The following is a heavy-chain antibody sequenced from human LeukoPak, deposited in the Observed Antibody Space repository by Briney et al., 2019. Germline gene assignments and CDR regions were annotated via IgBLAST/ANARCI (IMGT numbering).Heavy chain of an antibody. V-gene: IGHV4-59*04. CDR3: VAYYYDSSGYYDY. D-gene: IGHD3-22*01. J-gene: IGHJ4*02. CDR2: IYHSGGT. CDR1: GGSISSYY. Sequence: SETLSLTCTVSGGSISSYYWSWIRQPPGKGLEWIGYIYHSGGTYYNPSLKSRVTISVDRSKNQFSLKLSSVTAADTAVYYCVAYYYDSSGYYDYWGQGTLVTVSS.